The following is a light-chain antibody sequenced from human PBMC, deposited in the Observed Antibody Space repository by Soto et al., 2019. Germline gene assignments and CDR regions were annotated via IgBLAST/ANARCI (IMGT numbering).Light chain of an antibody. CDR1: SSNIGSDT. CDR3: AAWDDSLNGVV. Sequence: QAVVTQPPSASGTPGQRVAISCSGSSSNIGSDTVNWYQHLPGTAPKLLIHTSNQRPSGVPDRFSGSRSGTSASLAISGLQSEDEADYYCAAWDDSLNGVVFGGGTKLTVL. CDR2: TSN. J-gene: IGLJ2*01. V-gene: IGLV1-44*01.